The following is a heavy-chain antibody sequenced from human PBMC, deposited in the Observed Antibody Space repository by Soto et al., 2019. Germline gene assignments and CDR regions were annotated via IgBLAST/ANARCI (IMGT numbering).Heavy chain of an antibody. CDR2: INPSGGRT. V-gene: IGHV1-46*01. CDR1: RYTFTNFY. Sequence: VASVKVSCKASRYTFTNFYIHWLRQAPGHRPEWMGIINPSGGRTTYPQKFQGSVTMTRDTPTSTVYMELITLRSEDTDVYYCARSQVGRPLDVWGPGTTVTVSS. CDR3: ARSQVGRPLDV. D-gene: IGHD1-26*01. J-gene: IGHJ6*02.